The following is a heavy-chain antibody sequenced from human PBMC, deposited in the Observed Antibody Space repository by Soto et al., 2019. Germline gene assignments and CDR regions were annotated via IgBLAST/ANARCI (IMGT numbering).Heavy chain of an antibody. CDR3: ARDRGGGYCSSTSCYRLYMDV. CDR2: IYSGDDT. CDR1: GITVGSNY. D-gene: IGHD2-2*01. J-gene: IGHJ6*03. Sequence: EVQLVESGGGLVQPGGSLRLSCAASGITVGSNYMSWVRQAPGKGLEWVSVIYSGDDTYYADSVKGRFIISRDNSKNTLLLQMNSLRAEDTAVYYCARDRGGGYCSSTSCYRLYMDVWGNGTTVTVSS. V-gene: IGHV3-66*01.